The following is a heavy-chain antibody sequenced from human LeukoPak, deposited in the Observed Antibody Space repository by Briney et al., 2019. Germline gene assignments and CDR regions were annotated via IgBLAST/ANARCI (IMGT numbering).Heavy chain of an antibody. CDR2: IYYTGST. CDR1: GDSISSYY. Sequence: SETLSLTCTVSGDSISSYYWNWIRQPPGKGLEWIGYIYYTGSTNYNPSLKSRVTVLVDTSKNQFSLKLTSVTATDTAVYYCARAKGGSNWFYFDYWGQGTLVAVSS. J-gene: IGHJ4*02. D-gene: IGHD6-13*01. CDR3: ARAKGGSNWFYFDY. V-gene: IGHV4-59*01.